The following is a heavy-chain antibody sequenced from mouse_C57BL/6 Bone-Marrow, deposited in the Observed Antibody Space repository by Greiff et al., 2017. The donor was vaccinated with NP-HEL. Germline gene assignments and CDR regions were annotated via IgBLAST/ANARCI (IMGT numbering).Heavy chain of an antibody. CDR3: ARALDSSGYPWFAY. D-gene: IGHD3-2*02. V-gene: IGHV3-6*01. J-gene: IGHJ3*01. CDR1: GYSITSGYY. CDR2: ISYDGSN. Sequence: VQLKESGPGLVKPSQSLSLTCSVTGYSITSGYYWNWIRQFPGNKLEWMGYISYDGSNNYNPSLKNRISITRDTSKNQFFLKLNSVTTEDTATYYCARALDSSGYPWFAYWGQGTLVTVSA.